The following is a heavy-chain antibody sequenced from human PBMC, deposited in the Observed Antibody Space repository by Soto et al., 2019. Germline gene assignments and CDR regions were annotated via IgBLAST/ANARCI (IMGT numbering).Heavy chain of an antibody. CDR2: IYYSGST. CDR1: GGSISSYY. J-gene: IGHJ4*02. Sequence: QVQLQESGPGLVKPSETLSLTCTVSGGSISSYYWSWIRQPPGKGLEWIGYIYYSGSTNYNPSLKSRVTISVDTSKNQFSLKLSSVTAADTAVYYCARATRYSNSYYFDYWGQGTLVTVSS. CDR3: ARATRYSNSYYFDY. V-gene: IGHV4-59*01. D-gene: IGHD4-4*01.